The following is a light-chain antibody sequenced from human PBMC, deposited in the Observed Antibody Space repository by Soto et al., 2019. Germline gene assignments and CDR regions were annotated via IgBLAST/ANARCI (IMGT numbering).Light chain of an antibody. Sequence: DIQMTQSPSTLSASVGDTVTITCRASESIDNWLAWYQQKPGKAPKLLIFAASTLIRGVPSRFSGRGSGTEFTLTISSLQPEDYATYFCQQKYRVPRTFGQGTKVDIK. CDR3: QQKYRVPRT. J-gene: IGKJ1*01. V-gene: IGKV1-5*01. CDR1: ESIDNW. CDR2: AAS.